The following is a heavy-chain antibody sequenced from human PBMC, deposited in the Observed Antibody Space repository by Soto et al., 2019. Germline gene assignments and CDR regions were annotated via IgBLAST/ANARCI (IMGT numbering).Heavy chain of an antibody. V-gene: IGHV4-31*03. D-gene: IGHD3-16*01. J-gene: IGHJ5*02. CDR3: ARTPGMNYVWGSLNWFDP. Sequence: SETLSLTCTVSGGSISSGGYYWSWIRQHPGKGLEWIGYIYYSGSTYYNPSLKSRVTISVDTSKNQFSLKLSSVTAADTAVYYCARTPGMNYVWGSLNWFDPWGQGTLVTVSS. CDR1: GGSISSGGYY. CDR2: IYYSGST.